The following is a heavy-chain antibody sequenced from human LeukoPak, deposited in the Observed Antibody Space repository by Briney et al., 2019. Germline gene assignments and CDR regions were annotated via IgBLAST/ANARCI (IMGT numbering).Heavy chain of an antibody. CDR2: IKEDGSEK. Sequence: GGSLRLSCGASGFTFRSYWMNWVRQAPGKGLEWVANIKEDGSEKNYVDSVKGRFTISRDNAKNTLFLQMNSLRADDTAVYYCARDPSSLRDSYDYWGQGTLITVSS. CDR1: GFTFRSYW. J-gene: IGHJ4*02. CDR3: ARDPSSLRDSYDY. V-gene: IGHV3-7*01.